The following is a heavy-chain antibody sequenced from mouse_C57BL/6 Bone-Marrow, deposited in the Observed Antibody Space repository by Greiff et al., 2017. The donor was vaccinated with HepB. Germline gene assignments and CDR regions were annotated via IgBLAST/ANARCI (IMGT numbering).Heavy chain of an antibody. V-gene: IGHV6-6*01. CDR3: TRRGRVPYYAMDY. Sequence: EVQGVESGGGLVQPGGSMKLSCAASGFTFSDAWMDWVRQSPEKGLEWVAEIRNKANNHATYYAESVKGRFTISRDDSKSSVYLQMNSLRAEDTGIYYCTRRGRVPYYAMDYWGQGTSVTVSS. J-gene: IGHJ4*01. CDR1: GFTFSDAW. D-gene: IGHD2-14*01. CDR2: IRNKANNHAT.